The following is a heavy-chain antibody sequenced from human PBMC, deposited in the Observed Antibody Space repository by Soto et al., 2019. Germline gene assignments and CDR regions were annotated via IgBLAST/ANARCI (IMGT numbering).Heavy chain of an antibody. CDR1: GGSISSYY. Sequence: SETLSLTCTVSGGSISSYYWIWIRQPPGKGLEWIGYIFYSGSTNYNPSLKSRVIISVDTSKNQVSLKLSSVTAADTAVYWCARDGNIAAAGMGFDYWGQGTLVTVS. CDR3: ARDGNIAAAGMGFDY. CDR2: IFYSGST. V-gene: IGHV4-59*01. J-gene: IGHJ4*02. D-gene: IGHD6-13*01.